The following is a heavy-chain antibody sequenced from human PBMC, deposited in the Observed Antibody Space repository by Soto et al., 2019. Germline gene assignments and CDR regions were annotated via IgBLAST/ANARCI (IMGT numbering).Heavy chain of an antibody. Sequence: SVKVSCKASGGTFSSYPISWVRQAPGQGLEWMGGIIPTIGTAAYTQKFQGRVTITADKSTGTAYMVLSSLRSEDTALYYCATQSYYYDRSGYAYDAFDIWGQGTMVTVSS. CDR2: IIPTIGTA. J-gene: IGHJ3*02. D-gene: IGHD3-22*01. V-gene: IGHV1-69*06. CDR1: GGTFSSYP. CDR3: ATQSYYYDRSGYAYDAFDI.